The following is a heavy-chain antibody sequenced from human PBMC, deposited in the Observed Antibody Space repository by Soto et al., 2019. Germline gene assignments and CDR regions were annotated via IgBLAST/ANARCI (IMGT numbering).Heavy chain of an antibody. V-gene: IGHV3-30*18. CDR2: ISYDGSNK. J-gene: IGHJ4*02. CDR1: GFTFSSYG. D-gene: IGHD3-16*02. Sequence: GGSLRLSCAASGFTFSSYGMHWVRQAPGKGLEWVAVISYDGSNKYYADSVKGRFTISRDNSKNTLYLQMNSLRAEDTAVYYCAKVVNRGTYYDYIWGSYREEYFDYWGQGTLVTVSS. CDR3: AKVVNRGTYYDYIWGSYREEYFDY.